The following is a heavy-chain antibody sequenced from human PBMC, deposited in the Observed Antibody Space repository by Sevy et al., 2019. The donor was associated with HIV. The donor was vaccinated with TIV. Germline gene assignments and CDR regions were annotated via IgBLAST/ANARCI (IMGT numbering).Heavy chain of an antibody. CDR2: SGST. CDR1: GVSVSPYY. J-gene: IGHJ4*02. V-gene: IGHV4-59*02. D-gene: IGHD1-1*01. CDR3: ARGGPNQQQLDYFDH. Sequence: SETLSLTCTVSGVSVSPYYWAWIRQPPGKGLECVAFSGSTNYNPSLKSRATTSVDTSTNQFSLKLSSGTAADTAIYYCARGGPNQQQLDYFDHWGQGTLVTVSS.